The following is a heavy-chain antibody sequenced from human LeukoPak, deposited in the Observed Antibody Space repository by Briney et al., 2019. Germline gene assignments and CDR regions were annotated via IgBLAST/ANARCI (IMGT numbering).Heavy chain of an antibody. CDR3: ARAEKAVTGTLDY. D-gene: IGHD6-19*01. J-gene: IGHJ4*02. CDR1: GDSISNYY. V-gene: IGHV4-59*01. CDR2: MYNRGST. Sequence: PSETLSLTCTVSGDSISNYYWSWIRQSPGKKLEWIGYMYNRGSTIYNPSLKSRVTISTDTSKNQFSLRLTSVTAADTAVYYCARAEKAVTGTLDYWGRGTLITVFS.